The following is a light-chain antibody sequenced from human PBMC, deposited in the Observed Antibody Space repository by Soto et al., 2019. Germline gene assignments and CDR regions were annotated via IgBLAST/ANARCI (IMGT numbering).Light chain of an antibody. V-gene: IGKV3-20*01. J-gene: IGKJ1*01. CDR2: GAS. CDR1: QSVSSSY. CDR3: QQYGSSPT. Sequence: EILLTQSPCTLSLSPGERATLSCRASQSVSSSYLAWYQQKPGHAPSLLIYGASSRATGIPDRLSGSGSGTYFTLTISRLEPEYFPLYYCQQYGSSPTFGQGTKVDIK.